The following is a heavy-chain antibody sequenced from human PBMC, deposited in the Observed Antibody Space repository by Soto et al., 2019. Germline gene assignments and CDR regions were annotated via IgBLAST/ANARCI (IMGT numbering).Heavy chain of an antibody. CDR2: IYYSGST. V-gene: IGHV4-30-4*01. Sequence: SETLSLTCTVSGGSISSGDYYWSWIRQPPGKGLEWIGYIYYSGSTYYNPSLKSRVTISVDTSKNQFSLKLSSVTAADTAVYYCASEIAARPDAFDIWGQGTMVTVSS. CDR3: ASEIAARPDAFDI. J-gene: IGHJ3*02. D-gene: IGHD6-6*01. CDR1: GGSISSGDYY.